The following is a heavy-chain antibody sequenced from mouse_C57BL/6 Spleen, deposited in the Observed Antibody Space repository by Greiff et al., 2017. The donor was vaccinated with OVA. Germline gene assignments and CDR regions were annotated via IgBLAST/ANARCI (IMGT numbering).Heavy chain of an antibody. CDR1: GFTFSSYA. Sequence: EVKVEESGEGLVKPGGSLKLSCAASGFTFSSYAMSWVRQTPEKRLEWVAYISSGGDYIYYADTVKGRFTISRDNARNTLYLQMSSLKSEDTAMYYCTRRSSHYFDYWGQGTTLTVSS. D-gene: IGHD1-1*01. J-gene: IGHJ2*01. CDR2: ISSGGDYI. CDR3: TRRSSHYFDY. V-gene: IGHV5S21*01.